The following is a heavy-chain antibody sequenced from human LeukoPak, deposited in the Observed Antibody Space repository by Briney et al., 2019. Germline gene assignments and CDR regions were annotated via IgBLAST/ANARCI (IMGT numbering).Heavy chain of an antibody. CDR3: ARDRDSYSSSSGFDP. J-gene: IGHJ5*02. Sequence: PGGSLRLSCAASGFTFSDFWMHWVRQVPGKGLVWVSRINSDGRSTTYADSVRGRFTISRDNARNTLFLQMVSLRDEDSAVYYCARDRDSYSSSSGFDPWGQGTLVTVSA. CDR2: INSDGRST. V-gene: IGHV3-74*01. D-gene: IGHD6-6*01. CDR1: GFTFSDFW.